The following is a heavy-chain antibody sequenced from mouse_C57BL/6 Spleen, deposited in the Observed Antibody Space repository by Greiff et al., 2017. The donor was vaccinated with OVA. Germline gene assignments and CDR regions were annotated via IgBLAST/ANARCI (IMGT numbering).Heavy chain of an antibody. CDR1: GFTFSDYG. J-gene: IGHJ3*01. Sequence: EVKLVESGGGLVKPGGSLKLSCAASGFTFSDYGMHWVRQAPEKGLEWVAYISSGSSTIYYADTVKGRFTISRDNAKHTLFLQMTSLRSEDTAMYYCARQGNSAWFAYWGQGTLVTVSA. CDR3: ARQGNSAWFAY. V-gene: IGHV5-17*01. CDR2: ISSGSSTI. D-gene: IGHD2-1*01.